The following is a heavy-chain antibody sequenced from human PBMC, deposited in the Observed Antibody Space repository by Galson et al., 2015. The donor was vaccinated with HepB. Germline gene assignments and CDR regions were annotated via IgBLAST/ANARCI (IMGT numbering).Heavy chain of an antibody. J-gene: IGHJ3*02. CDR2: ISWNSGSI. CDR3: VKGDIFHESRGHHGAFDI. V-gene: IGHV3-9*01. CDR1: GLTFDTYA. D-gene: IGHD3-22*01. Sequence: SLRLSCAASGLTFDTYAMHWVRQAPGKGLEWVSGISWNSGSIGYEDSVEGRFSISRDNAKNSLYLQMNSVRAEDTALYYCVKGDIFHESRGHHGAFDIWGQGTMVTVSP.